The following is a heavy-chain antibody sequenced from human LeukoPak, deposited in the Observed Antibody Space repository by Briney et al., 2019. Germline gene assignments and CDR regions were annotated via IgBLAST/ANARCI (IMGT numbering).Heavy chain of an antibody. Sequence: GGSLRLSCAASGFTVSSNYMSWVRQAPGKGLEWVSVIYSGGSTYYADSVKGRFTISRDNSKNTLYLQMNSLRAEDTAVYYCAREPRSRYSSGWTEGYFDYWGQGTLATVSS. V-gene: IGHV3-53*01. D-gene: IGHD6-19*01. CDR2: IYSGGST. CDR1: GFTVSSNY. CDR3: AREPRSRYSSGWTEGYFDY. J-gene: IGHJ4*02.